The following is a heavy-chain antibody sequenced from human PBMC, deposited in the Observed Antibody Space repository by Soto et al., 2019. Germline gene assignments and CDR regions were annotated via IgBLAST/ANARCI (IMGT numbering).Heavy chain of an antibody. J-gene: IGHJ4*02. CDR3: ATYSSPFDY. D-gene: IGHD6-13*01. CDR1: EFSFSSYA. Sequence: VGSLRLSCAASEFSFSSYALNWVRQAPGKGLEWVSAISATGTTTYYADSVKGRFTISRDNSKRTLFLQMDSLSPEDTAVYYCATYSSPFDYWGQGTLVTVSS. CDR2: ISATGTTT. V-gene: IGHV3-23*01.